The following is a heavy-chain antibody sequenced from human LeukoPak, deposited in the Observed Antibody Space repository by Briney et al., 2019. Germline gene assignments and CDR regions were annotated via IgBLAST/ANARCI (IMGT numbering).Heavy chain of an antibody. CDR3: AKETYYYDSSGYSR. V-gene: IGHV3-23*01. CDR1: GFTFSSYG. Sequence: GGTLRLSCAASGFTFSSYGMSWVRQAPGKGLEWVSAISGSGGSTYYADSVKGRFTISRDNSKNTLYLQMNSLRAEDTAVYYCAKETYYYDSSGYSRWGQGTLVTVSS. J-gene: IGHJ4*02. D-gene: IGHD3-22*01. CDR2: ISGSGGST.